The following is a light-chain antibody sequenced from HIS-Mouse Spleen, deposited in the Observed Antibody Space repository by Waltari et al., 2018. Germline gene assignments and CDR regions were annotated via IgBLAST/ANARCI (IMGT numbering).Light chain of an antibody. CDR3: QQYNNWPQT. V-gene: IGKV3-15*01. CDR2: GAS. CDR1: QSVSSN. J-gene: IGKJ1*01. Sequence: EIVMTQSPATLSVSPGERATLSCRASQSVSSNLAWYQPKPGQAPRPLIYGASTRATGIPARFSGSGSGTEFTLTISSMQSEDFAVYFCQQYNNWPQTFGQGNKVEIK.